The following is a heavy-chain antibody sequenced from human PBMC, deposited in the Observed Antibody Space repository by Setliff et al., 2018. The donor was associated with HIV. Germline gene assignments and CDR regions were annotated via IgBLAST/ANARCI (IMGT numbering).Heavy chain of an antibody. CDR3: ARTACSLAMGCYFDF. J-gene: IGHJ4*02. Sequence: EGSLRLSCAASGFTFSDYYMSWIRQAPGKGLEWISYISSSGSTIYYADSVKGRFTISRDNAKNSLYLQMNSRRAEDTAVYYCARTACSLAMGCYFDFWGRGTLVTVSS. CDR1: GFTFSDYY. CDR2: ISSSGSTI. D-gene: IGHD2-8*01. V-gene: IGHV3-11*04.